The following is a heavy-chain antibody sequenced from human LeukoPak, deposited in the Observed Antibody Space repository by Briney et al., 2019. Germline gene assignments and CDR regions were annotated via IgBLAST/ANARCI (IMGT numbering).Heavy chain of an antibody. CDR1: GFTFSSYS. Sequence: PGGSLRLSCAASGFTFSSYSMNWVRQAPGKGLEWVSSISSSSSYIYYADSVKGRFTISRDNAKNSLYLQMNSLRAEDTAVYYCARSLGSYRYLGAFDIWGQGTMVTVSS. D-gene: IGHD1-26*01. CDR3: ARSLGSYRYLGAFDI. J-gene: IGHJ3*02. V-gene: IGHV3-21*01. CDR2: ISSSSSYI.